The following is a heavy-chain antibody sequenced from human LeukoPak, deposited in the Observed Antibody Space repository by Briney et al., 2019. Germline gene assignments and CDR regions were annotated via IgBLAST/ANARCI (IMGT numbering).Heavy chain of an antibody. V-gene: IGHV3-23*01. CDR2: ISDSGGRT. CDR1: GFTFRNYA. D-gene: IGHD4-17*01. Sequence: PGGSLRLSCAASGFTFRNYAMNWVRQVSGKGLEWVSGISDSGGRTYYADSVKGRFTISRDNSKNTLNLQMNSLRAEDTAVYFCAKDVHGDYFYYGMDVWGQGTTVTVSS. CDR3: AKDVHGDYFYYGMDV. J-gene: IGHJ6*02.